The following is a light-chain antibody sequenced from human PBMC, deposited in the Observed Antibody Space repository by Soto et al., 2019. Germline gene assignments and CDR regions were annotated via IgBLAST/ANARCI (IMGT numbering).Light chain of an antibody. CDR2: EVT. CDR1: INDIGSYHY. V-gene: IGLV2-14*01. J-gene: IGLJ3*02. CDR3: SSYTTTSTT. Sequence: QSVLTQPASVSGSPVQSITISCTGTINDIGSYHYVAWYQHHPGKAPKLIIYEVTHRPSGVSNRFSVSKSGNTASLTISGLQAEDEADYYCSSYTTTSTTFGGGTKVTVL.